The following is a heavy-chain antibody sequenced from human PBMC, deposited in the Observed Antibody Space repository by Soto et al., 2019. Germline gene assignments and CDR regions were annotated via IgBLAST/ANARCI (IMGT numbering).Heavy chain of an antibody. CDR3: ARDVVRYYDSSGYFDY. J-gene: IGHJ4*02. D-gene: IGHD3-22*01. CDR1: GYTFTGYG. V-gene: IGHV1-3*01. Sequence: ASVKVSCKASGYTFTGYGINWVRQAPGQGLEWMGWINAGNGNTKYSQEFQGRVTITRDTSASTAYMELSSLRSEDTAVYYCARDVVRYYDSSGYFDYWGQGTLVTVSS. CDR2: INAGNGNT.